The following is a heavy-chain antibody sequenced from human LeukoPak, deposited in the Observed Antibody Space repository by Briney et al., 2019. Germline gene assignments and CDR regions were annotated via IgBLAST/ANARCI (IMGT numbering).Heavy chain of an antibody. Sequence: GGSLRLSCAASGFTFSNYAMSWVRQAPGKGLEWVSVISGSGVSTYYADSVKGRFTISRDNSKNMLYLQMNSLRAEDTAVYYCAKDGPLVGPYYFDYWGQGTLVTVSS. CDR2: ISGSGVST. J-gene: IGHJ4*02. CDR1: GFTFSNYA. CDR3: AKDGPLVGPYYFDY. V-gene: IGHV3-23*01. D-gene: IGHD1-26*01.